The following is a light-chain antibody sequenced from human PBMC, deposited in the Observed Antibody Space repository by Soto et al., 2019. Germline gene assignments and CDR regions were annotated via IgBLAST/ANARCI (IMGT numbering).Light chain of an antibody. J-gene: IGKJ5*01. CDR1: QILLHITGETF. V-gene: IGKV2D-29*02. CDR3: MQSTQLPPT. CDR2: EVS. Sequence: VMTQPPLSLSVAPGQPACISWKSGQILLHITGETFLFWYLQKPGQSPQLLIYEVSTRVSGVPDRFSGSGSGTDFTLEISRVETDDVGIYYCMQSTQLPPTFGQGTRLAIK.